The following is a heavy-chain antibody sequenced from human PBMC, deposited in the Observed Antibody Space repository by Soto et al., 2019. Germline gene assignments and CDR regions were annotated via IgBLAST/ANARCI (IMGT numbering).Heavy chain of an antibody. CDR1: GYTVTGYY. D-gene: IGHD3-10*01. Sequence: ASVKVSCKASGYTVTGYYMHWVRQAPGQGLEWMGWINPNSGGTNYAQKFQGWVTMTRDTSISTAYMELSRLRSDDTAVYYCARAAHGSGSYYLIPIHGMDVWGQGTTVTVSS. CDR2: INPNSGGT. J-gene: IGHJ6*02. V-gene: IGHV1-2*04. CDR3: ARAAHGSGSYYLIPIHGMDV.